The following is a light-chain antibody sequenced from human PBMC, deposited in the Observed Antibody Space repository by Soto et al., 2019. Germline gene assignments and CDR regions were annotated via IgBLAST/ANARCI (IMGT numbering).Light chain of an antibody. V-gene: IGKV1-8*01. CDR3: QQYSTYPYI. CDR2: KAS. J-gene: IGKJ2*01. Sequence: AIRMTQSPSSFSASTGDRLAITCRASQGISSYLAWYQQKPGKAPKLLIYKASTLESGVPSRFSGGGIGTEFSLSISSLQPDDFATYYCQQYSTYPYIFGQGTKVDIK. CDR1: QGISSY.